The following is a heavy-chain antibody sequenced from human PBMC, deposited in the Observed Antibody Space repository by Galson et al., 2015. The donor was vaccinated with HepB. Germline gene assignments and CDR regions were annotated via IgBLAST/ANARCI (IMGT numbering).Heavy chain of an antibody. J-gene: IGHJ3*02. CDR1: GFTFSNYV. D-gene: IGHD6-6*01. CDR2: MSGSSGGT. V-gene: IGHV3-23*01. CDR3: SRGQYSSSPGAFDI. Sequence: SLRLSCAASGFTFSNYVMTWVRQAPGKGLEWVSGMSGSSGGTYYADSLKGRLTISRDNYKNTVYLQMNSLRADDTAVYYCSRGQYSSSPGAFDIWGQGTMVTVSP.